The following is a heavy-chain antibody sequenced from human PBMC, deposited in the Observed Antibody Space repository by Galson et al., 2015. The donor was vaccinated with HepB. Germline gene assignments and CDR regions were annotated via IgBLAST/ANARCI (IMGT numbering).Heavy chain of an antibody. Sequence: SLRLSCAASGFTFSTYAMSWVRQAPGKGLEWVSGIRGSGDSTNYADSVKGRFTISRDNSKNTLYLQMNSLRAEDTAEYYCAKSASGWSTYYYYYMDIWGKGTTVTVSS. CDR3: AKSASGWSTYYYYYMDI. D-gene: IGHD6-19*01. V-gene: IGHV3-23*01. J-gene: IGHJ6*03. CDR2: IRGSGDST. CDR1: GFTFSTYA.